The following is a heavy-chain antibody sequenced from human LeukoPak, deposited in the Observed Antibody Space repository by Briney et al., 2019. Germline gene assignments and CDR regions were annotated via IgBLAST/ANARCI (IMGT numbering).Heavy chain of an antibody. Sequence: GGSLRISCAASGFTFSSYGMHWVRQAPGKGLEWVAVIWYDGSNKYYADSVKGRFTISRDNSKNTLYLQMNGLRAEDTAVYYCARDQPPGFFDYWGQGTLVTVSS. CDR3: ARDQPPGFFDY. J-gene: IGHJ4*02. CDR2: IWYDGSNK. CDR1: GFTFSSYG. V-gene: IGHV3-33*01.